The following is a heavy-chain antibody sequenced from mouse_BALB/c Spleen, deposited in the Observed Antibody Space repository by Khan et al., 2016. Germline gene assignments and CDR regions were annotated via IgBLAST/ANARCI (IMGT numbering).Heavy chain of an antibody. D-gene: IGHD2-1*01. CDR3: AREGLNYDYAMDY. V-gene: IGHV1S137*01. CDR2: ISTYYGDT. J-gene: IGHJ4*01. Sequence: QVQLKESGAELVRPGVSVKISCKGYGYTFTDYAMHWVKQSHAKSLEWIGVISTYYGDTSYNQKFEGKATMTVDKSSSTAYMELARLTSEDSSIYYFAREGLNYDYAMDYWGQGTSVTVSS. CDR1: GYTFTDYA.